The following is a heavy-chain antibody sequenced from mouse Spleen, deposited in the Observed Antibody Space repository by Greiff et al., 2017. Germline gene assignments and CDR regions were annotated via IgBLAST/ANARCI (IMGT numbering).Heavy chain of an antibody. CDR2: INSNGGST. Sequence: EVQLVESGGGLVKPGGSLKLSCAASGFTFSSYAMSWVRQTPEKRLEWVAAINSNGGSTYYPDTVKDRFTISRDNAKNTLYLQMSSLRSEDTALYYCARRGSYYSYDGGYFDVWGAGTTVTVSS. J-gene: IGHJ1*01. CDR1: GFTFSSYA. V-gene: IGHV5-6-2*01. CDR3: ARRGSYYSYDGGYFDV. D-gene: IGHD2-12*01.